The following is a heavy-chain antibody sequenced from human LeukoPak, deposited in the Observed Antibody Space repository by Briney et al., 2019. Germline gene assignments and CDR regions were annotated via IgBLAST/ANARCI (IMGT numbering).Heavy chain of an antibody. J-gene: IGHJ4*02. D-gene: IGHD5-18*01. Sequence: PGGSLRLSCAASGFTFSSYAMTWVRQAPGKGLEWVSGISGSGGSTLYADWVKGRFTISRDSAKNTLNKQINSQRAEDTAVYYCAKVMQDRSMNMHFDYWGPGTQVTVSS. CDR2: ISGSGGST. V-gene: IGHV3-23*01. CDR1: GFTFSSYA. CDR3: AKVMQDRSMNMHFDY.